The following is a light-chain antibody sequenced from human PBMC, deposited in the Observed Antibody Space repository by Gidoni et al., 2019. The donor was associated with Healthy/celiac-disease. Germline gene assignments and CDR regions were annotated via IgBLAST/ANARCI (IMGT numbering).Light chain of an antibody. CDR3: QRSSNWPLT. J-gene: IGKJ3*01. CDR1: QSVSSY. Sequence: EIVFPQSPATLSLSPGERATLSCRASQSVSSYLAWYQQNPGQARRLLIYDASNRATGIPARCRGSGSGTDFILTISSLEPEDFAVYYCQRSSNWPLTFGPGTKVDIK. V-gene: IGKV3-11*01. CDR2: DAS.